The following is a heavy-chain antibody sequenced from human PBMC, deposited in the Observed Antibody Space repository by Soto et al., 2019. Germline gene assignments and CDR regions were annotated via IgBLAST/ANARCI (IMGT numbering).Heavy chain of an antibody. CDR1: GGSISSSNW. Sequence: QVQLQESGPGLVKPSGTLSLTCAVSGGSISSSNWWSWVRQPPGKGLEGIGEIYHSGSTNYNPSRKSRVTISVDKSKNQFSRKRSSVPAADTAVYYCARGLSSSWHPLEADYYYGMDVW. J-gene: IGHJ6*01. V-gene: IGHV4-4*02. CDR3: ARGLSSSWHPLEADYYYGMDV. D-gene: IGHD6-13*01. CDR2: IYHSGST.